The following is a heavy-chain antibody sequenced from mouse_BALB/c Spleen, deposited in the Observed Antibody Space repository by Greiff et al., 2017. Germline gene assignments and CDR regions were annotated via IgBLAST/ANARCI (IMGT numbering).Heavy chain of an antibody. D-gene: IGHD1-1*02. J-gene: IGHJ4*01. Sequence: EVHVVESGAGLVQPGGSRKLSCAASGFTFSSFGMHWVRQAPEKGLEWVAYISSGSGTTYYADTVKGRFTMARDNPTNTLFLQMTSLTSEDSAMYYCARYGRSDAMDYWGQGTSVTVSS. CDR2: ISSGSGTT. CDR1: GFTFSSFG. CDR3: ARYGRSDAMDY. V-gene: IGHV5-17*02.